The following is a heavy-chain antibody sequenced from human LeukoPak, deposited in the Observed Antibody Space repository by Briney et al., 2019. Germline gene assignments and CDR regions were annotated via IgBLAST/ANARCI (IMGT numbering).Heavy chain of an antibody. D-gene: IGHD6-13*01. CDR2: IRSSSSIR. CDR3: ARDQLPYGSTWPYFDY. J-gene: IGHJ4*02. CDR1: GFTFSSYS. V-gene: IGHV3-48*01. Sequence: PGGSLRLSCAASGFTFSSYSMNWVRQAPGKGLEWVSYIRSSSSIRYYADSVEGRFTISRDNAKNSLYLQMNSLRAEDTAVYYCARDQLPYGSTWPYFDYWGQGTLVTVSS.